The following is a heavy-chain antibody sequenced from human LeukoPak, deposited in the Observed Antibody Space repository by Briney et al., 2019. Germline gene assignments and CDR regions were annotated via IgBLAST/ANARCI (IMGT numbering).Heavy chain of an antibody. J-gene: IGHJ6*02. Sequence: PSETLSLTCTVSGGSISSSSYYWGWIRQPPGKGLEWIGSIYHSGSTYYNPSLKSRVTISVDTSKNQFSLKLSSVTAADTAVYYCASAYSGSYWGVYGMDVWGQGTTVTVSS. CDR3: ASAYSGSYWGVYGMDV. CDR2: IYHSGST. CDR1: GGSISSSSYY. D-gene: IGHD1-26*01. V-gene: IGHV4-39*07.